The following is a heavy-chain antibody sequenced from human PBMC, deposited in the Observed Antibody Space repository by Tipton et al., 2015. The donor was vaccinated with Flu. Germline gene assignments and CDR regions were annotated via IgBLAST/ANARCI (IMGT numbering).Heavy chain of an antibody. D-gene: IGHD3/OR15-3a*01. V-gene: IGHV4-38-2*02. J-gene: IGHJ5*02. CDR2: IYQSGTT. CDR1: GHSISSGYY. Sequence: GLVKPSETLSLTCTVSGHSISSGYYWGWIRQPPGKGLEWIGSIYQSGTTYYNPSLKSRVTISVDTSRNQFSLKVNSVTAADTAVYYCARVGLLSIFGLLIPNRFDPWGPGTLVTVSS. CDR3: ARVGLLSIFGLLIPNRFDP.